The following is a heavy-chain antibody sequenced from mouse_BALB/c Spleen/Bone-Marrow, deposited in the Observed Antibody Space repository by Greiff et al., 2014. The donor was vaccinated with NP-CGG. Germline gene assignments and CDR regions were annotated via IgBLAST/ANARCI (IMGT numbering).Heavy chain of an antibody. CDR1: GFIFSSYG. J-gene: IGHJ2*03. CDR3: ARVWYFDY. Sequence: DVQLQESGGGLVQPGGSLKLSCAASGFIFSSYGMSWVRQTPDKRLELVATINSNGGSTYYPDSVKGRFTISRDNAKNTLYLQMSSLKSEDTAMYYCARVWYFDYWGQGTSLTVSS. CDR2: INSNGGST. V-gene: IGHV5-6-3*01.